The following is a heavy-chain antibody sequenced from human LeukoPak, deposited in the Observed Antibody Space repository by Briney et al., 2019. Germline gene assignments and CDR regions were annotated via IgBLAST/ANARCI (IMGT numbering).Heavy chain of an antibody. J-gene: IGHJ6*03. Sequence: ASVKVSCKVSGYTITGYYMHWVRQAPGQGLEWMGWINPNSGGTNYAQKFQGRVTMTRDTSISTAYMELSRLRSEDTAVYYCARKGYGSSWYRPLYYYYYMDVWGKGTTVTISS. CDR3: ARKGYGSSWYRPLYYYYYMDV. CDR2: INPNSGGT. D-gene: IGHD6-13*01. V-gene: IGHV1-2*02. CDR1: GYTITGYY.